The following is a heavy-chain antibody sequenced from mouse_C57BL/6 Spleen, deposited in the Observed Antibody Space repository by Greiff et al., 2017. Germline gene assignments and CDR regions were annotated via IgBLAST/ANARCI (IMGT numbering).Heavy chain of an antibody. D-gene: IGHD2-4*01. V-gene: IGHV1-64*01. CDR1: GYTFTSYW. CDR2: IHPNSGST. J-gene: IGHJ3*01. CDR3: AGGGLADYDVPWFAY. Sequence: QVQLQQPGAELVKPGASVKLSCKASGYTFTSYWMHWVKQRPGQGLEWIGMIHPNSGSTNYNEKFKSKATLTVDKSSSTAYMQLSSLTSEDSAVYYCAGGGLADYDVPWFAYWGQGTLVTVSA.